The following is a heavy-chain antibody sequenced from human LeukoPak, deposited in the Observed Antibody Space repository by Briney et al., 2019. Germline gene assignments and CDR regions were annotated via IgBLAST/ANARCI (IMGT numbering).Heavy chain of an antibody. D-gene: IGHD3-22*01. J-gene: IGHJ4*02. V-gene: IGHV3-53*01. Sequence: GGSLRLSCTVSGFTVSSNSMSWVRQAPGKGLEWVSFIYSGGSTQYSDSVKGRFTISRDNSKNTLYLQMNSLRAEDAAVYYCARRAGDYSHPYDYWGQGTLVTVSS. CDR1: GFTVSSNS. CDR3: ARRAGDYSHPYDY. CDR2: IYSGGST.